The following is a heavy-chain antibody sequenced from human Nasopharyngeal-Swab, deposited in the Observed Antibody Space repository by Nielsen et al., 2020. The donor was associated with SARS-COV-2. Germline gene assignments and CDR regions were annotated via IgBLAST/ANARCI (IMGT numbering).Heavy chain of an antibody. CDR1: GGSISSYY. V-gene: IGHV4-59*06. J-gene: IGHJ3*02. CDR2: IYYSGST. CDR3: ARASMIGAFDI. D-gene: IGHD3-22*01. Sequence: SETLSLTCTVSGGSISSYYWSWIRQPSGKGLEWIGYIYYSGSTYYNPSLKSRVTISVDTSKNQFSLKLSSVTAADTAVYYCARASMIGAFDIWGQGTMVTVSS.